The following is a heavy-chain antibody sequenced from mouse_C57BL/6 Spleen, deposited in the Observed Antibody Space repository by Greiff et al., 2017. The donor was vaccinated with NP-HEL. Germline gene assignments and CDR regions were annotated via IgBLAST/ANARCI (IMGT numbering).Heavy chain of an antibody. CDR1: GFTFSDYG. J-gene: IGHJ4*01. CDR3: ARDSNYSWDY. D-gene: IGHD2-5*01. CDR2: ISSGSSTI. V-gene: IGHV5-17*01. Sequence: DVKLQESGGGLVKPGGSLKLSCAASGFTFSDYGMHWVRQAPEKGLEWVAYISSGSSTIYYADTVKGRFTISRDNAKNTLFLQMTSLRSEDTAMYYCARDSNYSWDYWGQGTSVTVSS.